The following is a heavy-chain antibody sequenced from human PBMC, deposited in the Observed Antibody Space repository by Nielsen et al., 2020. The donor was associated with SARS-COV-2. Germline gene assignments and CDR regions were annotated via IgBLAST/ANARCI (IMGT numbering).Heavy chain of an antibody. J-gene: IGHJ5*01. CDR3: ARNPNYGNEFIIDS. CDR2: ISYEGRNR. D-gene: IGHD3-16*01. CDR1: GFVFSHHG. Sequence: GGSLRLYCAASGFVFSHHGIHWVRQAPGKGLEWVAHISYEGRNRGYADSVKGRFTISRDNSKNTGFLQMNSLRPEDTAFYFCARNPNYGNEFIIDSWGQGTLVTAPS. V-gene: IGHV3-33*05.